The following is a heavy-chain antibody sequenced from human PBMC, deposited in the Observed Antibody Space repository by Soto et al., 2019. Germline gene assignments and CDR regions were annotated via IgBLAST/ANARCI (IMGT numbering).Heavy chain of an antibody. D-gene: IGHD6-19*01. Sequence: PGGSLRLSCAASGFTFSSYGMHWVRQAPGKGLEWVAVISYDGSNKYYADSVKGRFTISRDNSKNTLYLQMSSLRAEDTAVYYCVKDGSSGWPYYYGLYVWGQGTTVTVSS. CDR2: ISYDGSNK. CDR3: VKDGSSGWPYYYGLYV. CDR1: GFTFSSYG. J-gene: IGHJ6*02. V-gene: IGHV3-30*18.